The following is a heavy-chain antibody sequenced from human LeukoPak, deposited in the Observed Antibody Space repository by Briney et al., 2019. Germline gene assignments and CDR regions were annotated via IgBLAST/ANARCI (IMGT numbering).Heavy chain of an antibody. CDR2: IYYSGST. CDR1: GGSISSYY. CDR3: ASQTATTMVRGVPQFSFDY. V-gene: IGHV4-59*12. D-gene: IGHD3-10*01. J-gene: IGHJ4*02. Sequence: PSETLSLTCTVSGGSISSYYWSWIRQPPGKGLEWIGYIYYSGSTNYNPSLKSRVTISVDTSKNQFSLKLSSVTAADTAVYYCASQTATTMVRGVPQFSFDYWGQGTLVTVSS.